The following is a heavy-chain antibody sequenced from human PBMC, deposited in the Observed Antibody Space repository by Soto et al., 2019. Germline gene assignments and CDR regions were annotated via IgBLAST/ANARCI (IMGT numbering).Heavy chain of an antibody. CDR1: GYSFTSYG. CDR2: ISAYNGNT. V-gene: IGHV1-18*04. J-gene: IGHJ6*02. CDR3: ARDGDCGGDCYSRYYYYYGMDV. D-gene: IGHD2-21*02. Sequence: QVQLVQSGAEVKKPGASVKVSCKASGYSFTSYGISWVRQAPGQGLEWMGWISAYNGNTNYAQKLQGRVTMTTDTSTSTAYMGLRSLRSDDTAVYYCARDGDCGGDCYSRYYYYYGMDVWGQGTTVTVSS.